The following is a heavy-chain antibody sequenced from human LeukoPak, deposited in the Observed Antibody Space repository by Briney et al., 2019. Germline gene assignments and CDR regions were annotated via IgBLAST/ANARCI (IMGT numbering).Heavy chain of an antibody. V-gene: IGHV4-38-2*02. D-gene: IGHD3-22*01. Sequence: SETLSLTCTVSGGSISSYYWSWIRQPPGKGLEWIGSIYHSGSTYYNPSLKSRVTISVDTSKNQFSLKLSSVTAADTAVYYCARVGLQIVVVKRPPVGWFDPWGQGTPVTVSS. CDR3: ARVGLQIVVVKRPPVGWFDP. J-gene: IGHJ5*02. CDR1: GGSISSYY. CDR2: IYHSGST.